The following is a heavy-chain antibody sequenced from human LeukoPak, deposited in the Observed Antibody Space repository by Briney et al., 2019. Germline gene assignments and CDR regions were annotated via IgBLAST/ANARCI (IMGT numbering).Heavy chain of an antibody. CDR1: GGSFSGYY. CDR3: ARVARITMIVVVIGGLAFDI. J-gene: IGHJ3*02. D-gene: IGHD3-22*01. V-gene: IGHV4-34*01. CDR2: INHSGST. Sequence: SETLSLTCAVYGGSFSGYYWSWIRQPPGKGLEWIGEINHSGSTNYNPSLESRVTISVDTSKNQFSLKLSSVTAADPAVYYCARVARITMIVVVIGGLAFDIWGQGTMVTVSS.